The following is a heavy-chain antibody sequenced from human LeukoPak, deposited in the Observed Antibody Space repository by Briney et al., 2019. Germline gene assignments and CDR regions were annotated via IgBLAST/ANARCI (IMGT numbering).Heavy chain of an antibody. D-gene: IGHD5-18*01. Sequence: GGSLRLSCAASGFTFSDAWMNWVRQAPGKGLEWVGRIKSKTDGETADYSAPVKGRFTISRDVSENMLFPQMNSLKSEDTAVYYCTTAHPGYNRGHLDYWGQGTLVTVSS. CDR2: IKSKTDGETA. V-gene: IGHV3-15*01. CDR3: TTAHPGYNRGHLDY. J-gene: IGHJ4*02. CDR1: GFTFSDAW.